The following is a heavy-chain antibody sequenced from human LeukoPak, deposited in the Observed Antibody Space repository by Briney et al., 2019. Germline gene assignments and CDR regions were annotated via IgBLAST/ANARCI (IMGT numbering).Heavy chain of an antibody. Sequence: GGSLRLSCAASGFTFSSYAMSWVRQAPGKGLEWVSTISGSGGSTYYVDSVKGRFTISRDNSKNTLYVQMNSLRAEDTAVYYCAKERNPNYGDYSFDYWGQGTLVTVSS. V-gene: IGHV3-23*01. CDR1: GFTFSSYA. CDR3: AKERNPNYGDYSFDY. J-gene: IGHJ4*02. CDR2: ISGSGGST. D-gene: IGHD4-17*01.